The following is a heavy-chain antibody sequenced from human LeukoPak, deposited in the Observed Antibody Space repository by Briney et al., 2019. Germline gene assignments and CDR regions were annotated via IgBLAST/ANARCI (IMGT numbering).Heavy chain of an antibody. D-gene: IGHD6-19*01. CDR1: GFTFSSYG. Sequence: GRSLRLSCAASGFTFSSYGMHWVRQAPGKGLEWVAVISYDGSNKYYADSVKGRFTISRDNSKNTLYLQMNSLRAEDTAVYYCAKLTHSSGWYDYFDYWGQRTLVTVSS. CDR2: ISYDGSNK. J-gene: IGHJ4*02. V-gene: IGHV3-30*18. CDR3: AKLTHSSGWYDYFDY.